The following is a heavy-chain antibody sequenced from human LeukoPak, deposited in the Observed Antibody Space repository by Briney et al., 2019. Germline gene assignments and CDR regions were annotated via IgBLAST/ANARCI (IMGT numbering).Heavy chain of an antibody. Sequence: ASVKVSCKASGYNFNDYYIYWVRQAPGQGLEWMGWINPNSGGTNYAQKFQGRVTMTRDTSISTAYMELSRLRSDDTAVYYCARDSVLYYYGSGSYQFDPWGQGTLVTVSS. CDR3: ARDSVLYYYGSGSYQFDP. CDR2: INPNSGGT. J-gene: IGHJ5*02. D-gene: IGHD3-10*01. CDR1: GYNFNDYY. V-gene: IGHV1-2*02.